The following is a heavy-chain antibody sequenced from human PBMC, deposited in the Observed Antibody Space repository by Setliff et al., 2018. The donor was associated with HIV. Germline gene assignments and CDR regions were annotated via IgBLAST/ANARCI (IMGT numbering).Heavy chain of an antibody. CDR2: IKQDGSEK. V-gene: IGHV3-7*03. CDR1: GFTFSSYW. Sequence: GGSLRLSCAASGFTFSSYWINWVRQAPGKGLEWVANIKQDGSEKYYVGSVKGRFTISRDKSKNTLYLQMNSLRAEDTAVYYCAKNSAWAVIGSDYYLDFWGQGTLVTVSS. CDR3: AKNSAWAVIGSDYYLDF. D-gene: IGHD6-19*01. J-gene: IGHJ4*02.